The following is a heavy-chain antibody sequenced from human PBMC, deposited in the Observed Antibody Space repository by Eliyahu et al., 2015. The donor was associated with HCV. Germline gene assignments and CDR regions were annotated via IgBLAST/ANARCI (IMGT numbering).Heavy chain of an antibody. V-gene: IGHV2-5*01. CDR2: IYWNDDK. Sequence: QITLKESGPTLVKPTQTLTLTCTFSGFSLSTSXVGVGWIRQPPGKALEWLALIYWNDDKRYSPSLKXRLTITKDTSKNQVVLTMTNMDPVDTATYYCAHTYYDFWSGYQGLFSRVGFDYWGQGTLVTVSS. J-gene: IGHJ4*02. CDR3: AHTYYDFWSGYQGLFSRVGFDY. CDR1: GFSLSTSXVG. D-gene: IGHD3-3*01.